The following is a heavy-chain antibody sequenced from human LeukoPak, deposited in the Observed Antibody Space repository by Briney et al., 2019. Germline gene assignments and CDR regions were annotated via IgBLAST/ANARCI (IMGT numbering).Heavy chain of an antibody. CDR1: GYTFTYYD. CDR3: ASFHTNYYDSSGYYNFDY. Sequence: ASVKVSCKASGYTFTYYDINWVRQATGQGLEWMGWMNPNSGNTGYAQKFQGRVTITRNTSISTAYMELSSLRSEDTAVYYCASFHTNYYDSSGYYNFDYWGQGTLVTVSS. J-gene: IGHJ4*02. V-gene: IGHV1-8*03. CDR2: MNPNSGNT. D-gene: IGHD3-22*01.